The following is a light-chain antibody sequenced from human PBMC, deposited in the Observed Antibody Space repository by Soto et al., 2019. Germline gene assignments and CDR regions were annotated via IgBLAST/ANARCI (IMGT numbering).Light chain of an antibody. J-gene: IGKJ2*01. CDR2: GAS. V-gene: IGKV3-15*01. Sequence: EIVMTQSPATLSVSPGERATLSCRASQSVCSDLAWYQQKPGQAPRLLIYGASTRATGIPARFSGSGSGTEFTLTISSLQSEDSAVYYCQQYNNWPPYTFGQGTKLEIK. CDR3: QQYNNWPPYT. CDR1: QSVCSD.